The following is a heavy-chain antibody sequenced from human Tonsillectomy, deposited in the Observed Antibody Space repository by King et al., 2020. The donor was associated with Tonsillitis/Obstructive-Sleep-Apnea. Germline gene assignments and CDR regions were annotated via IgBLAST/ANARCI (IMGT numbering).Heavy chain of an antibody. D-gene: IGHD3-3*01. CDR2: IDPSDSYT. Sequence: QLVQSGAEVKKPGESLRISCKGSGYSFTNYWISWVRQMPGKGLEWMGRIDPSDSYTNYSPSFQGHVTISADKSISTAYLQWSSLKAWDTAMYYCARHGPEYYDSSYNMDVWGQGTTVTVSS. J-gene: IGHJ6*02. V-gene: IGHV5-10-1*03. CDR3: ARHGPEYYDSSYNMDV. CDR1: GYSFTNYW.